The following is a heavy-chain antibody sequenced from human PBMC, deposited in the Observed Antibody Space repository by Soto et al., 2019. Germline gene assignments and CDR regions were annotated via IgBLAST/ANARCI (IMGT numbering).Heavy chain of an antibody. CDR1: GFTFSDYA. D-gene: IGHD1-26*01. J-gene: IGHJ3*02. Sequence: GGSLRLSCVASGFTFSDYAMNWVRQAPGKGLEWVAWFGITGKSGDYAYSVKGRFTISRDNARNSVHLKMSSLRDEETAVYYCARDHYYAFDXWGQVTMFTVS. V-gene: IGHV3-48*02. CDR2: FGITGKSG. CDR3: ARDHYYAFDX.